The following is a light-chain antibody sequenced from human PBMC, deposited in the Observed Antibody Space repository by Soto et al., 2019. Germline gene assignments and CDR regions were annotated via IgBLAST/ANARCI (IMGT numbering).Light chain of an antibody. Sequence: DIQMTQSPSTLSASVGDRVTITCRASQSISSWLAWYQQKPGKAPKLLIYDASSLESGVPSRFSGSGSVTEFTLTISSLQPDDFATYYCQQYNSQWTFGQGTKVDIK. CDR2: DAS. V-gene: IGKV1-5*01. J-gene: IGKJ1*01. CDR3: QQYNSQWT. CDR1: QSISSW.